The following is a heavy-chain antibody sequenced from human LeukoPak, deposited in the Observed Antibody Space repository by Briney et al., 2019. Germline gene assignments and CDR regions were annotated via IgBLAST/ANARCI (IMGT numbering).Heavy chain of an antibody. V-gene: IGHV1-69*01. Sequence: SVKVSCKASGGTFSSYAISWVRQAPGQGLEWMGGIIPIFGPANYAQKFQGRVTITADESTSTAYMELSSLRSEDTAVYYCARDKDYGEGGFDYWGQGTLVTVSS. CDR3: ARDKDYGEGGFDY. CDR1: GGTFSSYA. D-gene: IGHD4/OR15-4a*01. J-gene: IGHJ4*02. CDR2: IIPIFGPA.